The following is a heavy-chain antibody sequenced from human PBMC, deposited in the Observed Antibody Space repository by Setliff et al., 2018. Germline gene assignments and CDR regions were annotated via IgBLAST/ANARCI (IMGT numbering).Heavy chain of an antibody. CDR3: AKDRYSYGSYYFDY. D-gene: IGHD5-18*01. J-gene: IGHJ4*02. Sequence: GGSLRLSCAASGFTFTTHAMSWVRQAPGKGLEWVSAISGSGRSTYFADSVKGRFNISRDNSRNTLYLQMSSLRAEDTAVYYCAKDRYSYGSYYFDYWGQGALVTVSS. CDR2: ISGSGRST. V-gene: IGHV3-23*01. CDR1: GFTFTTHA.